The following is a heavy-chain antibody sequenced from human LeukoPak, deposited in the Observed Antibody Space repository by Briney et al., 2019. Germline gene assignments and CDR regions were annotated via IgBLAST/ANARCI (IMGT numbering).Heavy chain of an antibody. Sequence: GGSLRPSCAASGLTSSSYTTDWVRHAPGGGLGWVSSISSSIRYIYYADSVKGRFTISRTNAKNSLYLQMNILRAEDTAEYYCAREHSSGWYASFDYWGQGTLVTVSS. CDR3: AREHSSGWYASFDY. J-gene: IGHJ4*02. V-gene: IGHV3-21*01. D-gene: IGHD6-13*01. CDR2: ISSSIRYI. CDR1: GLTSSSYT.